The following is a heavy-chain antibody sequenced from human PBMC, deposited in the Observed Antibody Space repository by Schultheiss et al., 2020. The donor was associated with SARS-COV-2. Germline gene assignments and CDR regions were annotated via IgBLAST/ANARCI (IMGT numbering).Heavy chain of an antibody. CDR2: ISYDGSNK. J-gene: IGHJ5*01. V-gene: IGHV3-30*03. D-gene: IGHD7-27*01. CDR3: AIDPNWGSGDS. Sequence: GGSLRLSCAASGFTVSSNYMSWVRQAPGKGPEWVAVISYDGSNKYYADSVKGRFTISRDNAKNALYLQMNSLRAEDTAVYYCAIDPNWGSGDSWGQGTLVTVSS. CDR1: GFTVSSNY.